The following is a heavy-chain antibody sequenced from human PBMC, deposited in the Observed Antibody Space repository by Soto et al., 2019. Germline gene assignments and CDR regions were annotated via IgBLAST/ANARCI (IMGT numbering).Heavy chain of an antibody. CDR1: GFSFSSYG. V-gene: IGHV3-33*01. CDR2: TWYDGSNK. CDR3: ARLSSSWSMDV. J-gene: IGHJ6*02. D-gene: IGHD6-13*01. Sequence: QVQLVESGGGVVQPGRSLRLSWAASGFSFSSYGMHWVRQAPGKGLEWVAVTWYDGSNKYHADSVKGRFTISRDNSKNTLYLQMNSLRVEDTAVYYCARLSSSWSMDVWGQGTTVTVSS.